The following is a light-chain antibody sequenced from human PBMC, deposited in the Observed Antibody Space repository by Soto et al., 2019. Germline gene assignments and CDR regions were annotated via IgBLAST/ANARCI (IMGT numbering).Light chain of an antibody. V-gene: IGKV3-15*01. J-gene: IGKJ2*01. CDR1: QSVSSY. CDR2: DAS. CDR3: LQYSTWPPLYT. Sequence: EIVMTQSPATLSVSLGERVTLSCRASQSVSSYLAWYQQKPGQAPRLLISDASTRATDIPDRFSGSGSGTDFTLTIRRLQSTDLAVYLCLQYSTWPPLYTFGQGTKLEIK.